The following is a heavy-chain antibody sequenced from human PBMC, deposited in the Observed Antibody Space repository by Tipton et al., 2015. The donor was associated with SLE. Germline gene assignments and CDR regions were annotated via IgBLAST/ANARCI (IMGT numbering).Heavy chain of an antibody. CDR2: MNPNSGNT. Sequence: QLVQSGAEVKKPGASVKVSCKASGYTFTSFDINWVRQATGQGLEWMGWMNPNSGNTAYAQRFQGRVTMTRDPSISTAYMELSSLRSEDTAVYYCARAPPQLGFDYWGQGTLVTVSS. CDR1: GYTFTSFD. V-gene: IGHV1-8*01. CDR3: ARAPPQLGFDY. D-gene: IGHD5-24*01. J-gene: IGHJ4*02.